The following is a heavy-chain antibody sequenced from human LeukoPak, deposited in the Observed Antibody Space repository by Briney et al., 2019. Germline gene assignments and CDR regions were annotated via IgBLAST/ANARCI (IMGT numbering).Heavy chain of an antibody. CDR1: GFTFSSYW. D-gene: IGHD6-13*01. CDR2: IKQDGSEK. CDR3: ARDRTIAAAGTANWFDP. Sequence: PGGSLRLSCAASGFTFSSYWMSWVRQAPGKGLEWVANIKQDGSEKYYVDSVKGRFTISRDNAKNSLYLQMNSLRAEDTAVYYCARDRTIAAAGTANWFDPWGQGTLVTVSS. J-gene: IGHJ5*02. V-gene: IGHV3-7*01.